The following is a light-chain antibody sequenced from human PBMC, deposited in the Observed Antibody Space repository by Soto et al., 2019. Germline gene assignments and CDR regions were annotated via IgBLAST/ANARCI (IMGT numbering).Light chain of an antibody. V-gene: IGLV1-47*01. CDR2: RAS. CDR3: AAWDDTLKGLV. J-gene: IGLJ2*01. Sequence: QSVLTQPPSASRTPGQRVTISCSGSSSNIGSNYVYWYQQVPGTAPRLLMYRASQRPSGVPDRFSGSKSGTSASLAISGLRSEDEADYYCAAWDDTLKGLVFGGGTQLTVL. CDR1: SSNIGSNY.